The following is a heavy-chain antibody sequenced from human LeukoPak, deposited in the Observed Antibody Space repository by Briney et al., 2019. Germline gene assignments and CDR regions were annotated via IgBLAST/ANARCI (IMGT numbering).Heavy chain of an antibody. CDR2: IYSGGST. D-gene: IGHD1-26*01. V-gene: IGHV3-53*01. CDR1: GFTVSSNY. CDR3: ARDRYVGATTAGDSDS. J-gene: IGHJ4*02. Sequence: GGSLRLSCAASGFTVSSNYMSWVRQAPGKGLEWVSVIYSGGSTYYADSVKGRFTISRDNSKNTLYLQMNSLRAEDTAVYYCARDRYVGATTAGDSDSWGQGTLVTVSS.